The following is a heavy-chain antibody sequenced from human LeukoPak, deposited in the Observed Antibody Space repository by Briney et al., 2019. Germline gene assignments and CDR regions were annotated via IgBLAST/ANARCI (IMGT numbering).Heavy chain of an antibody. CDR3: AHLVWEYVGGLDV. Sequence: GGSLRLSCAASGFTFSTYAMNWVRQAPGKGLEWVSGIYTNGRDTRYADSVKGRFTISRDNSKNTLYLQMHSLRVEDTAVYYCAHLVWEYVGGLDVWGQGTTVTVSS. J-gene: IGHJ6*02. CDR1: GFTFSTYA. CDR2: IYTNGRDT. V-gene: IGHV3-23*05. D-gene: IGHD1-26*01.